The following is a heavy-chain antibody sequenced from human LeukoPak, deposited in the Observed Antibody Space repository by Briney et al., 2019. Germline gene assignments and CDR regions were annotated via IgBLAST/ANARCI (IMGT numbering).Heavy chain of an antibody. CDR3: AREVIAVAGSRFDY. V-gene: IGHV3-23*01. J-gene: IGHJ4*02. CDR2: ISGSGGST. Sequence: GGSLRLSCAASGFTFSSYAMSWVRQAPGKGLEWVSAISGSGGSTYYADSVKGRFTISRDSAKNSLYLQMNSLRAEDTAVYYCAREVIAVAGSRFDYWGQGTLVTVSS. D-gene: IGHD6-19*01. CDR1: GFTFSSYA.